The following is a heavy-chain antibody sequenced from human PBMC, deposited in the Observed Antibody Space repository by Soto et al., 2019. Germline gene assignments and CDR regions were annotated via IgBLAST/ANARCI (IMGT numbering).Heavy chain of an antibody. Sequence: GASVKVSCKVSGYTLTELSMHWVRQAPGKGLEWMGGFDPEDGETNYAQKFQGRVTMTRDTSISTAYMELSRLRSDDTAVYYCARVGGANWGNFDYWGQGTLVTVSS. CDR2: FDPEDGET. V-gene: IGHV1-24*01. D-gene: IGHD7-27*01. J-gene: IGHJ4*02. CDR3: ARVGGANWGNFDY. CDR1: GYTLTELS.